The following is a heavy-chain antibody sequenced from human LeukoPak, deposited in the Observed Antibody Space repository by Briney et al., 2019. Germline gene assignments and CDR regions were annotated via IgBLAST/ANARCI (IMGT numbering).Heavy chain of an antibody. V-gene: IGHV3-23*01. CDR3: AKGHNRWSGYSS. CDR1: GFTFSSYA. D-gene: IGHD3-3*01. Sequence: GSLRLSCAASGFTFSSYAMSWVRQAPGKGLEWVSAISGSGGSTYYADSVKVRFTISRDNSRNTLYLQMNSLRAEDTAVYYCAKGHNRWSGYSSWGQGTLVTVSS. CDR2: ISGSGGST. J-gene: IGHJ4*02.